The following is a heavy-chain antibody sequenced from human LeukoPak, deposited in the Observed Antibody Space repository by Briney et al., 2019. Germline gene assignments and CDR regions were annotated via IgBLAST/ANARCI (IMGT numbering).Heavy chain of an antibody. CDR3: ARGHYDVLTSSYKWTPDY. J-gene: IGHJ4*02. V-gene: IGHV3-21*06. CDR1: GFTFSTYN. CDR2: ITSGGGYT. Sequence: PGGSLRLSCAASGFTFSTYNMNWVRQAPGKGLEWVSSITSGGGYTYYADSVKGRFTTSRDNAKNSLSLRLDSLRAEDTAVHYCARGHYDVLTSSYKWTPDYWGQGTLVTVSS. D-gene: IGHD3-9*01.